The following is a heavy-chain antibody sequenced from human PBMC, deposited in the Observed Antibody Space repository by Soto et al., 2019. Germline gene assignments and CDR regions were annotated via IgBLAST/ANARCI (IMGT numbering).Heavy chain of an antibody. CDR1: GASITSSY. D-gene: IGHD3-22*01. CDR2: VHHTGHT. Sequence: SETLSLTCTVSGASITSSYWSWIRQSSEKGLEWIGFVHHTGHTNYNPSLKGRVSISVDTSKNQFSLKLTSVTPADTAKYYCARGYYDSRGQSNTFDVWGRGQRSPS. J-gene: IGHJ3*01. CDR3: ARGYYDSRGQSNTFDV. V-gene: IGHV4-59*12.